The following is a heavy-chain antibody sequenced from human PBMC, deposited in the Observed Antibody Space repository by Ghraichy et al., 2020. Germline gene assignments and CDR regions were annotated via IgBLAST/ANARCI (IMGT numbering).Heavy chain of an antibody. V-gene: IGHV1-18*01. J-gene: IGHJ4*02. CDR2: CNTDNSNT. Sequence: ASVKVSCKASGYTFTNYGITWVRQAPGQGLEWMGWCNTDNSNTNYAQQLQDRVTLTTDTSTTTAYMELRSLRSDDTAVYYCWRELFGYSTGWAFDYWGQGTLVTVSP. CDR1: GYTFTNYG. CDR3: WRELFGYSTGWAFDY. D-gene: IGHD6-19*01.